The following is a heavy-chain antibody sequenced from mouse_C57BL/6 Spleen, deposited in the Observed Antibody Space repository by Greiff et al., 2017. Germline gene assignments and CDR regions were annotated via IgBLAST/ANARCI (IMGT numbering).Heavy chain of an antibody. D-gene: IGHD2-1*01. CDR3: ARGGNYPGFAY. J-gene: IGHJ3*01. Sequence: EVQLVESGPGLVKPSQSLSLTCSVTGYSITSGYYWNWIRQFPGNKLEWMGYISYDGSNNYNPSLKNRISITRDKSKNQFFMKLNSVTTEDTATYYCARGGNYPGFAYWGQGTLVTVSA. CDR2: ISYDGSN. CDR1: GYSITSGYY. V-gene: IGHV3-6*01.